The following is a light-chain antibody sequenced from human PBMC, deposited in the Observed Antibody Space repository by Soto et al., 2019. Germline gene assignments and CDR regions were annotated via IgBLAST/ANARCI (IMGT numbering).Light chain of an antibody. CDR3: QQYYSYPQT. V-gene: IGKV1-39*01. CDR1: LPITTY. CDR2: GAS. J-gene: IGKJ2*01. Sequence: DLQMTQSPSSLSASVGDRVTITCRASLPITTYLNWFQQKPGKAPKRLIYGASTLQTGVPSRFNGGGSGTDFTLTVSSLQPEDFGTYYCQQYYSYPQTFGQGTKLEIK.